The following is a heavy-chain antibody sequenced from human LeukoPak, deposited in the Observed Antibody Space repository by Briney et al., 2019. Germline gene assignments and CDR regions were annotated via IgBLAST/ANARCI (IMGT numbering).Heavy chain of an antibody. CDR1: GYTFTAYY. J-gene: IGHJ3*02. Sequence: ASVKVSCKASGYTFTAYYMHWVRQAPEQGLQWMGWINPNSGGTNYAQKFQGRVTMTRDTSINTAYMELSRLRSDDTAVYYCARPTEGDPDAFDIWGQGTMVTVSS. CDR2: INPNSGGT. V-gene: IGHV1-2*02. CDR3: ARPTEGDPDAFDI. D-gene: IGHD1-1*01.